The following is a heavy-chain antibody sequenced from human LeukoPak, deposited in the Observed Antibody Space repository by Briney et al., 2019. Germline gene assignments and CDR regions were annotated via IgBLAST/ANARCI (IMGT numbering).Heavy chain of an antibody. V-gene: IGHV4-34*01. D-gene: IGHD3-10*01. CDR3: ARGHGVVPMVRAYPNHQKLDS. CDR2: INHSGST. CDR1: GGSFSGYY. Sequence: SETLSLTCAVHGGSFSGYYWWWIRQPPGKGLEWIGEINHSGSTNYNPSLKSRVTISVDTSKNQFSLKLSSVTAADTAVYYCARGHGVVPMVRAYPNHQKLDSSGQGTLVTVSS. J-gene: IGHJ5*01.